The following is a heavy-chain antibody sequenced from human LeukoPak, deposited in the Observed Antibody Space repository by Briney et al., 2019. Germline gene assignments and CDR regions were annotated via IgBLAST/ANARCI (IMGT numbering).Heavy chain of an antibody. CDR3: ARGRGTIYMFDY. D-gene: IGHD2/OR15-2a*01. Sequence: GGSLRLSCAASGSTFNRYWMHWVRQVPGKGLVWVSRINSDGSSTTYADSVKGRFTISRDNARNTLYLQMNSLRAEDTAVYYCARGRGTIYMFDYWGQGTLVTVSS. J-gene: IGHJ4*02. CDR1: GSTFNRYW. CDR2: INSDGSST. V-gene: IGHV3-74*01.